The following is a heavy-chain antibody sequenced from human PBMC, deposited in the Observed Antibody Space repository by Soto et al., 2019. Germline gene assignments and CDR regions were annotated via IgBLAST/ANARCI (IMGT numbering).Heavy chain of an antibody. CDR3: AGATVTTGNYFDY. J-gene: IGHJ4*02. CDR2: IYYSGST. CDR1: GGSISSSSYY. Sequence: SETLSLTCTVSGGSISSSSYYWGWIRQPPGKGLEWIGSIYYSGSTYYNPSLKSRVTISVDTSKNQFSLKLSSVTAADTAVYYCAGATVTTGNYFDYWGQGTLVTVSS. D-gene: IGHD4-17*01. V-gene: IGHV4-39*01.